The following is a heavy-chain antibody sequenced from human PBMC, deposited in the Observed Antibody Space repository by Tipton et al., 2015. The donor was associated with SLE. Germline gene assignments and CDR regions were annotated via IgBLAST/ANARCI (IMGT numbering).Heavy chain of an antibody. CDR1: GGSVSSGSYY. V-gene: IGHV4-61*01. CDR3: ARRGIAAAGPDY. J-gene: IGHJ4*02. CDR2: INHSGST. Sequence: TLSLTCTVSGGSVSSGSYYWSWIRQPPGKGLEWIGEINHSGSTNYNPSLKSRVTISVDTSKNQFSLKLSSVTAADTAVYYCARRGIAAAGPDYWGQGTLVTVSS. D-gene: IGHD6-13*01.